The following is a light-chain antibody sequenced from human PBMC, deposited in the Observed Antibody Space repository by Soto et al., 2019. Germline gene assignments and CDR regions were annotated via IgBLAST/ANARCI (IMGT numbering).Light chain of an antibody. J-gene: IGKJ4*01. V-gene: IGKV1-27*01. Sequence: DIQMTQSPYSLSASVGDRVIITCRASQGISNYLAWYQQKPGKVPKLLIYAASTLQSGVPSRFSGSGSGTDFTLTISSLQPEDGASYFCQNYNSASFPFGGGTNVEIK. CDR2: AAS. CDR3: QNYNSASFP. CDR1: QGISNY.